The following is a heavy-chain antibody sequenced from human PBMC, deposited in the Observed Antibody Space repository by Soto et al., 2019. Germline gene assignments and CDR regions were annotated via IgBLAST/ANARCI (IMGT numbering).Heavy chain of an antibody. CDR3: ARGYTYGSFDN. V-gene: IGHV1-2*02. D-gene: IGHD5-18*01. Sequence: ASVKVSFKTSGYTFTGHYIHWVRQAPRQGLEWMGWINPNSGDISYAEKFQGRVTMTRDTSISTAYMELSRLRSDDTAVYYCARGYTYGSFDNWAQGTLVTVYS. CDR1: GYTFTGHY. CDR2: INPNSGDI. J-gene: IGHJ4*02.